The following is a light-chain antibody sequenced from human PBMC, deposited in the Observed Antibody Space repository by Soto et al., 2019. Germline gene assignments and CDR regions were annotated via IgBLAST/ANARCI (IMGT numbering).Light chain of an antibody. Sequence: DIQMTQSPSSLSASVGDRLTITCRASQAVGSYLNWFQQKAGKPPKLLIYASSKLERGVPSRFRGTGSGTDFTLTVSSVQPEDFATYYCQQAYRAPWTFGQGTKVEV. CDR3: QQAYRAPWT. CDR2: ASS. V-gene: IGKV1-39*01. CDR1: QAVGSY. J-gene: IGKJ1*01.